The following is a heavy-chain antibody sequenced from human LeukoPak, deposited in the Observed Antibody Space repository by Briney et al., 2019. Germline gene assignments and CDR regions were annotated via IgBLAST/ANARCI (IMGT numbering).Heavy chain of an antibody. V-gene: IGHV4-39*07. Sequence: SETLSLTCTVSGGSISSSSYYWGWIRQPPGKGLEWIGSIYYSGSTYYNPSLKSRVTISVDTSKNQFSLKLSSVTAADTAVYYCASTQDAYSGFPGWFDPWGQGTLVTVSS. CDR1: GGSISSSSYY. D-gene: IGHD1-26*01. CDR2: IYYSGST. J-gene: IGHJ5*02. CDR3: ASTQDAYSGFPGWFDP.